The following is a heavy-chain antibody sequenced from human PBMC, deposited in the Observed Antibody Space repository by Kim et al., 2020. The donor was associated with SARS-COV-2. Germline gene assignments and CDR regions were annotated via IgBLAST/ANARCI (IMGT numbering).Heavy chain of an antibody. CDR1: GFSLTTHGMG. Sequence: SGPTLVNPTQTLTLTCTFSGFSLTTHGMGVAWIRQPPGKAPEWLALVYWTDEKRYSPFLRSRLTITKDISKNQVVLTLTNVNPEDSGTYYCKHDSPGLYGLDVWGQGTTVTVSS. D-gene: IGHD3-10*01. CDR2: VYWTDEK. J-gene: IGHJ6*02. CDR3: KHDSPGLYGLDV. V-gene: IGHV2-5*04.